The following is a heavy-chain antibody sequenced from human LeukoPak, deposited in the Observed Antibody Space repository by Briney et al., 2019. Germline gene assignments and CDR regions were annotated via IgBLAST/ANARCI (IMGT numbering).Heavy chain of an antibody. D-gene: IGHD1-26*01. CDR2: ISYDGSNN. CDR1: GFTFSSYG. V-gene: IGHV3-30*18. J-gene: IGHJ3*02. CDR3: AKDQHYHGELLLLDI. Sequence: PGGSLRLSCAASGFTFSSYGMHWVRQAPGKGLEWVAVISYDGSNNYYADSAKGRFTISRDNSKNTLYLQMNSLRAEDTAVYYCAKDQHYHGELLLLDIWGQGTMVTVSS.